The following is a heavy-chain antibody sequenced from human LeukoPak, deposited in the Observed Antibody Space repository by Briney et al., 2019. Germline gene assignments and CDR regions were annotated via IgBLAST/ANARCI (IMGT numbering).Heavy chain of an antibody. CDR1: GFTLSSYW. Sequence: GGSLRLSCAASGFTLSSYWMHWVRQAPGRGLEYVSAISENGGRTYYANSVKGRFTNSRDNSKNTLYLQMDSLRAEDMAVYYCANQDDFWSGYYLDYWGQGTLVTVSS. D-gene: IGHD3-3*01. CDR3: ANQDDFWSGYYLDY. V-gene: IGHV3-64*01. CDR2: ISENGGRT. J-gene: IGHJ4*02.